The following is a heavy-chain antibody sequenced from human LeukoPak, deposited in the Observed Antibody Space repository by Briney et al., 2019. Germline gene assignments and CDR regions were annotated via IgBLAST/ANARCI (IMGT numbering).Heavy chain of an antibody. CDR1: GYTFTGYY. Sequence: ASVKVSCKASGYTFTGYYMHWVRQAPGQGLEWMGWINPNSGGTNYAQKFQGRVTMTRDTSISTAYMELSSLRSEDTAVYYCARVAVGANDAFDIWGQGTMVTVSS. D-gene: IGHD1-26*01. CDR2: INPNSGGT. V-gene: IGHV1-2*02. CDR3: ARVAVGANDAFDI. J-gene: IGHJ3*02.